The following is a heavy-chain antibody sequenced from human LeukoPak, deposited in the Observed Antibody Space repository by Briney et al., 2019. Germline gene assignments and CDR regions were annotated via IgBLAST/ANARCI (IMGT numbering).Heavy chain of an antibody. CDR3: AKRGVAGYDFRFYS. CDR1: GFTFSTYA. CDR2: MRYDGNFE. J-gene: IGHJ4*02. D-gene: IGHD3-3*01. Sequence: GGSLRLSYAPSGFTFSTYAMHCLRQAPGKGLEWVAFMRYDGNFEDYVDSVKGRFTISRDNSKKTLYLQMKSLRPEDTAVYYCAKRGVAGYDFRFYSCGQGTLVIVSS. V-gene: IGHV3-30*02.